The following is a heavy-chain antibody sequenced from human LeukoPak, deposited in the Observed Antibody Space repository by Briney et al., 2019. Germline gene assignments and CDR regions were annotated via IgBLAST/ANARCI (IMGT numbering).Heavy chain of an antibody. CDR1: GYSLTELS. CDR3: ATPVVRGVVIFDY. D-gene: IGHD3-10*01. Sequence: ASVKVSCKVSGYSLTELSMHWVRQAPGKGLEWMGGFDPEDGETIYAQKLQDRVTMTEDTSTATAYMELSSLRSEDTAVYYCATPVVRGVVIFDYWGQGTLVTVSS. CDR2: FDPEDGET. V-gene: IGHV1-24*01. J-gene: IGHJ4*02.